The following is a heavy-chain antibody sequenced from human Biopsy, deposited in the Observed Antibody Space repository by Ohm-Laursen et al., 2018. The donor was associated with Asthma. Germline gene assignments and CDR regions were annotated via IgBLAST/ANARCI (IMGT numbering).Heavy chain of an antibody. J-gene: IGHJ6*02. CDR2: ISYHGAIK. CDR3: AKDVVWFRELGGMDV. D-gene: IGHD3-10*01. CDR1: GFTFMTYG. V-gene: IGHV3-30*19. Sequence: SLRLSCTASGFTFMTYGMHWVRQAPGKGLEWVAVISYHGAIKFYADSVKGRFTISRDNSKNTLYLQMSSLRAGDTAVYYCAKDVVWFRELGGMDVWGQGTTVTVSS.